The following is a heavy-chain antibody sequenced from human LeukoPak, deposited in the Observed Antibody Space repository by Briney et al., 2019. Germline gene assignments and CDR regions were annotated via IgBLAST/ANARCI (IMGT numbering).Heavy chain of an antibody. CDR2: IIPSLGTA. CDR3: ASTLTRYCSGGSCFYFDY. D-gene: IGHD2-15*01. V-gene: IGHV1-69*05. CDR1: GGTFSSYA. J-gene: IGHJ4*02. Sequence: SVKVSCKASGGTFSSYAISWVRQAPGQGLEWRGGIIPSLGTANYAQKFQGRVTITTDESTSTAYLERSSLRSEDTAVYYCASTLTRYCSGGSCFYFDYWGQGTLVTVSS.